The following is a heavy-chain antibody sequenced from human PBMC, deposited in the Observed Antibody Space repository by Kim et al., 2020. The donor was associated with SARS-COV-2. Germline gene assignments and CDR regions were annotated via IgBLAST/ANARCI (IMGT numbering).Heavy chain of an antibody. Sequence: SETLSLTCTVSGGSISSSNYYWGWIRQPPGKGLEWIGSGDYSGSTYYNPSLKSRATMSVDTSKNLFSLKVRSVTATDTAVYYCARISDFWSGYYPDYWGQGTLVTVSS. J-gene: IGHJ4*02. CDR2: GDYSGST. D-gene: IGHD3-3*01. CDR1: GGSISSSNYY. V-gene: IGHV4-39*01. CDR3: ARISDFWSGYYPDY.